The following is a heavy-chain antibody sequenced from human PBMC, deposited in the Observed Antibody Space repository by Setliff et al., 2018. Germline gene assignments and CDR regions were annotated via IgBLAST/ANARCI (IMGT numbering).Heavy chain of an antibody. J-gene: IGHJ4*02. CDR1: GGTFNSYA. V-gene: IGHV1-69*13. D-gene: IGHD6-19*01. Sequence: SVKVSCKASGGTFNSYAISWVRQAPGQGLEWMGGIIPISGSANYARKFQGRVTVTADESTSTAYMELSSLRSEDTAVYSCARGSVEYSRGWYYFDYWAQGTLVTVSS. CDR2: IIPISGSA. CDR3: ARGSVEYSRGWYYFDY.